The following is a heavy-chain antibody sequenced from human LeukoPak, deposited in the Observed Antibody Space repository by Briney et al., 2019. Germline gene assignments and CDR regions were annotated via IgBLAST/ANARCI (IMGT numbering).Heavy chain of an antibody. Sequence: TSQTLSLTCTVSGGSISSGGYYWSWIRQHPGGGLEWIAYIKYSGRTYYSPSLKSRATISVDTSNNQFSLNLNFVTAADTAVYYCARTSKGGNSYGYVDYWGQGTLVAVSS. CDR2: IKYSGRT. V-gene: IGHV4-31*03. CDR1: GGSISSGGYY. CDR3: ARTSKGGNSYGYVDY. D-gene: IGHD5-18*01. J-gene: IGHJ4*02.